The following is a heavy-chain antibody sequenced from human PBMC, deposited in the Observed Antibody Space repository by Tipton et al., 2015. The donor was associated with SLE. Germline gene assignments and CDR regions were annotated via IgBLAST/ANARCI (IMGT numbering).Heavy chain of an antibody. D-gene: IGHD3-16*01. J-gene: IGHJ3*02. CDR2: INSDGSNT. CDR1: GFTFSSYW. Sequence: SLRLSCAASGFTFSSYWMHWVRQAPGKGLVWVSHINSDGSNTTYADSVKGRFTISRDNAKNTLYLQMNSLRAEDTAVYYCARDVGGTRYDPDAFDIWGQGTMVTVSS. CDR3: ARDVGGTRYDPDAFDI. V-gene: IGHV3-74*01.